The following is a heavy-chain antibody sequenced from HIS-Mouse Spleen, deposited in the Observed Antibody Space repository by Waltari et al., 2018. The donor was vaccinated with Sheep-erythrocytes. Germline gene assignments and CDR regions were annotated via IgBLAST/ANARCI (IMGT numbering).Heavy chain of an antibody. Sequence: QVQLVESGGGVVQPGRSLRLSCAASGFTFSTYPMHWVRQAPGKGVEWVDIVYNDGSSKCSADSVKGRLTISRDNSKNTLYLQMNSLGAEDTAVYYCARSDYYDRRLGLGVYWGQGTLVTVSS. J-gene: IGHJ4*02. CDR2: VYNDGSSK. D-gene: IGHD3-22*01. V-gene: IGHV3-30*04. CDR3: ARSDYYDRRLGLGVY. CDR1: GFTFSTYP.